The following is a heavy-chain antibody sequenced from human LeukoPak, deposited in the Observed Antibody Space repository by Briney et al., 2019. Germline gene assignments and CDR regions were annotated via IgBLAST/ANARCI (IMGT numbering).Heavy chain of an antibody. CDR2: IWYDGTNK. J-gene: IGHJ4*02. Sequence: GGSLRLSCAASGFTFSSYGIHWVRQAPGKGLEWVAVIWYDGTNKYYPDSVKGRFTISRDDSKNTLYLQMNSLRAEDTAVYYCAKFLPTHIVVANYYFDYWGQGTLVTVSS. D-gene: IGHD2-21*01. CDR3: AKFLPTHIVVANYYFDY. V-gene: IGHV3-33*06. CDR1: GFTFSSYG.